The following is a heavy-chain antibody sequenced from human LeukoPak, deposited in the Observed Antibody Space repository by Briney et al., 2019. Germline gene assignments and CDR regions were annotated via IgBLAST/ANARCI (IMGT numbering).Heavy chain of an antibody. J-gene: IGHJ4*02. D-gene: IGHD3-10*01. Sequence: GASVKVSCKASGGTFSSYAISGVRQAPGQGLEWMGGIIPIFGTANSAQKSQGRVTLTPDESTTTAYMVLNSLRSEDTAVYYCATYHGSASSQDYWGQGTLVTVSS. V-gene: IGHV1-69*01. CDR3: ATYHGSASSQDY. CDR1: GGTFSSYA. CDR2: IIPIFGTA.